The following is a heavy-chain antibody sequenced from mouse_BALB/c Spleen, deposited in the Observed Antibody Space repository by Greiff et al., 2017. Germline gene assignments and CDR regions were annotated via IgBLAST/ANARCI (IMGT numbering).Heavy chain of an antibody. J-gene: IGHJ3*01. Sequence: QVQLQQSGAELAKPGASVKMSCKASGYTFTSYWMHWVKQRPGQGLEWIGYINPSTGYTEYNQKFKDKATLTADKSSSTAYMQLSSLTSEDSAVYYCARGKAVAYWGQGTLVTVSA. CDR1: GYTFTSYW. CDR3: ARGKAVAY. CDR2: INPSTGYT. V-gene: IGHV1-7*01.